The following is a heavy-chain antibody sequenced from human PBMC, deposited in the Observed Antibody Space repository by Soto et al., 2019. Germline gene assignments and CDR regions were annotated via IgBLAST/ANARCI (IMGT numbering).Heavy chain of an antibody. D-gene: IGHD3-22*01. CDR3: ARDTPRTYYYDSSRGWFDP. Sequence: PSETLSLTCTVSGGSISSYYWSWIRQPAGKGLEWIGRIYTSGSTNYNPSLKSRVTMSVDTSKNQFSLKLSSATAADTAVYYCARDTPRTYYYDSSRGWFDPWGQGTLVTVSS. CDR2: IYTSGST. V-gene: IGHV4-4*07. CDR1: GGSISSYY. J-gene: IGHJ5*02.